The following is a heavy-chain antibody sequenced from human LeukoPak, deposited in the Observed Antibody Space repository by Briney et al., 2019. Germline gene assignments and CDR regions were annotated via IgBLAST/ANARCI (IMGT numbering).Heavy chain of an antibody. CDR3: ARQLTYNWCDP. Sequence: GGSLRLSCAASGFTFSPVWMHWVRQAPGKGLMWVSHIINDGSYTTYADSVKGRFTISRDNAKNTVYLQMNSLRAEDTAVYYCARQLTYNWCDPWGQGTLVTVSS. CDR1: GFTFSPVW. J-gene: IGHJ5*02. CDR2: IINDGSYT. D-gene: IGHD2-2*01. V-gene: IGHV3-74*01.